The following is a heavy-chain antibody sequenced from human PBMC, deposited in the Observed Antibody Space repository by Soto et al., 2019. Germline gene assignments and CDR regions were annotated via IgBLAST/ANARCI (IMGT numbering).Heavy chain of an antibody. CDR1: GFSLSSPAVG. V-gene: IGHV2-5*02. CDR2: IDWDDDK. CDR3: AHGSGWLADH. Sequence: QITLKESGPTLVKPTQTLTLTCTFSGFSLSSPAVGVNWIRQPPGKALERLALIDWDDDKQYSPSLKNRLTITKDTSKNQVVLTMTNMDPVDTATYYCAHGSGWLADHWGQGTPVTVSS. D-gene: IGHD6-19*01. J-gene: IGHJ4*02.